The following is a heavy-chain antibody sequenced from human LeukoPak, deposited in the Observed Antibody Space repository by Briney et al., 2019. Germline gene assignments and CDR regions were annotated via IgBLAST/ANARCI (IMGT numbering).Heavy chain of an antibody. V-gene: IGHV4-39*07. J-gene: IGHJ1*01. CDR2: IYYSGTT. CDR1: GGSISTGAYY. D-gene: IGHD3-22*01. Sequence: SETLSLTCTVSGGSISTGAYYWGWIRQPPGEGLEWIGSIYYSGTTYYNPSLKSRVTISVDTSKNQFSLKLSSVTAADTAVYYCARGRGDSSGYYYFQHWGQGTLVTVSS. CDR3: ARGRGDSSGYYYFQH.